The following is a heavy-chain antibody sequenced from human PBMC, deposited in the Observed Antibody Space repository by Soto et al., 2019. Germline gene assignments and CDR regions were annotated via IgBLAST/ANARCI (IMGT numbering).Heavy chain of an antibody. CDR3: ARASTGTTTAGAFDI. CDR1: GGSISSGDYY. Sequence: PSETLSLTCTVSGGSISSGDYYWSWIRQPPGKGLEWIGYIYYSGSIYYSPSLKSRVTISVDTSKNQFSLKLSSVTAADTAVYYCARASTGTTTAGAFDIWGQGTMVTVSS. D-gene: IGHD1-7*01. V-gene: IGHV4-30-4*01. J-gene: IGHJ3*02. CDR2: IYYSGSI.